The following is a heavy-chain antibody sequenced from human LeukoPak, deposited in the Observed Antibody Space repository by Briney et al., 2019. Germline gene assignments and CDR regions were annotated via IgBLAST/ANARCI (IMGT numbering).Heavy chain of an antibody. CDR3: ASRGYSGYAVFDY. J-gene: IGHJ4*02. CDR2: INPSGGST. Sequence: ASVKVSCKASGYTFTSYYMHWVRQAPGQGLEWMGIINPSGGSTRYAQKFQGRVAMTRDTSTSTVYMELSSLRSEDTAVYYCASRGYSGYAVFDYWGQGTLVTVSS. CDR1: GYTFTSYY. V-gene: IGHV1-46*01. D-gene: IGHD5-12*01.